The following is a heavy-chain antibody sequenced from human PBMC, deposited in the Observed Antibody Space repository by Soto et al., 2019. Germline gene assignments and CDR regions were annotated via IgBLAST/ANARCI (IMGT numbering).Heavy chain of an antibody. V-gene: IGHV4-30-4*01. D-gene: IGHD7-27*01. J-gene: IGHJ4*02. CDR3: TRAPSGDTVAS. CDR2: TYYGGRT. Sequence: QVQLQESGPGLLKPLETLSLTCTVSGGSISSVEYQWSWIRQAPDKGLEWIGHTYYGGRTYSHPSLKSRVTISTDTSNTQFPLTVSSVRDAPTAVSYCTRAPSGDTVASCGQGTLVSFSS. CDR1: GGSISSVEYQ.